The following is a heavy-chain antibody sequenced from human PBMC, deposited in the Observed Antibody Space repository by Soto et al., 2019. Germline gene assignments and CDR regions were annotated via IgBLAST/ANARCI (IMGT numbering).Heavy chain of an antibody. Sequence: EVQLVESGGGLVQPGGSLKLSCAASGFNFRDSAMHWVRQASGKGLEWVGRIRNKTNNYATAFNAPVKGRFTISREDSKNMVYLQMNSLKLDDTAVYYCTSRRDWTAVDPPDYWGQGTLVTVSS. CDR1: GFNFRDSA. CDR2: IRNKTNNYAT. D-gene: IGHD5-18*01. V-gene: IGHV3-73*02. CDR3: TSRRDWTAVDPPDY. J-gene: IGHJ4*02.